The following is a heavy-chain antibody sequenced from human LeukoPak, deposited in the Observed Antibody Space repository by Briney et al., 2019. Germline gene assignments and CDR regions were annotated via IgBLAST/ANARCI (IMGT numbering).Heavy chain of an antibody. CDR3: ARVSYWFDP. V-gene: IGHV3-21*01. CDR1: GVTISSGSYY. J-gene: IGHJ5*02. Sequence: PSETLSLTCTVSGVTISSGSYYWGWVRQAPGKGLEWVSSIRGDSSYINYADSVKGRFTISRDNAKNSLYLPLNHLRAEATAVYYCARVSYWFDPWGQGTLVTVSS. CDR2: IRGDSSYI.